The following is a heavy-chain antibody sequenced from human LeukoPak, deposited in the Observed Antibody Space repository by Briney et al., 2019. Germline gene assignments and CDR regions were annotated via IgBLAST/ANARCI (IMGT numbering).Heavy chain of an antibody. Sequence: SSETLSLTCTVSGGSISSSSYYWGWIRQPPGKGLEWIGSIYYSGSTYYNPSLKSRVTISVDTSKNQFSLKLSSVTAADTAVYYCARDGIESLFDYWGQGTLVTVSS. J-gene: IGHJ4*02. CDR2: IYYSGST. V-gene: IGHV4-39*07. CDR3: ARDGIESLFDY. CDR1: GGSISSSSYY. D-gene: IGHD2-21*01.